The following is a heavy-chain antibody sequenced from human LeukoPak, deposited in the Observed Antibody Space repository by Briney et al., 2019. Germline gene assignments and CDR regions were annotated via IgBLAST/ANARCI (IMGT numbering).Heavy chain of an antibody. J-gene: IGHJ6*02. CDR1: GFTVSDNY. Sequence: PGGSLRLSCAASGFTVSDNYMSWVRQAPGKGLEWVSVIYSGGSTYYADSVKGRFTISRDNSKNTLYLQMNSLRAEDTAVYYCARESPTSWRYYYYGMDVWGQGTTVTVSS. CDR2: IYSGGST. V-gene: IGHV3-53*01. CDR3: ARESPTSWRYYYYGMDV. D-gene: IGHD2-2*01.